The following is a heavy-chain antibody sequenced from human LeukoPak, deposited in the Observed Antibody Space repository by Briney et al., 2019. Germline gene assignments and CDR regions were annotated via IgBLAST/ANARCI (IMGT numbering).Heavy chain of an antibody. CDR3: TTLYCGGDCYIAFDI. J-gene: IGHJ3*02. CDR1: GFTFSNAW. V-gene: IGHV3-15*07. CDR2: IKSKTDGGTT. D-gene: IGHD2-21*02. Sequence: GGSLRLSCAASGFTFSNAWMNWVRQAPGKGLEWVGRIKSKTDGGTTDYAAPVKGRFTISRDDSKNTLYLQMNSLKTEDTAVYYCTTLYCGGDCYIAFDIWGQGTMVTVSS.